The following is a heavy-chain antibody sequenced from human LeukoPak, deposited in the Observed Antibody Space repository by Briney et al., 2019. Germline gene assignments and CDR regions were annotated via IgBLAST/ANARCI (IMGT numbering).Heavy chain of an antibody. Sequence: GGSLRLSCAASGFTFSDSYMNRIRQAPGKGLEWVSYISSSGSTIYYADSVKGRFTISRDNAKNSLYLQMNSLRAEDTAVYYCASGDTATYAFDIWGQGTMVTVSS. CDR1: GFTFSDSY. CDR3: ASGDTATYAFDI. J-gene: IGHJ3*02. CDR2: ISSSGSTI. D-gene: IGHD5-18*01. V-gene: IGHV3-11*01.